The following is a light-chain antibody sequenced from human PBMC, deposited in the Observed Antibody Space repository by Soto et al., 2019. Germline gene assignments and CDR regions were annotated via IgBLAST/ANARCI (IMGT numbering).Light chain of an antibody. CDR1: QSVSSSY. CDR2: GAS. J-gene: IGKJ1*01. CDR3: QQYGNSPQT. V-gene: IGKV3-20*01. Sequence: EIMLTQSPGTLSLSPGERATLSCRASQSVSSSYLTWYQQKPGQAPRLLIYGASTRATSIPARFSGSGSGTDFTLTISRLEPEDFAVYYCQQYGNSPQTFGQGTKVDIK.